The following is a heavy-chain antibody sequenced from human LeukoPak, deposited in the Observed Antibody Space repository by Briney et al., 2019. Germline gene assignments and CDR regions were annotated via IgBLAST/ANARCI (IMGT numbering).Heavy chain of an antibody. CDR3: AMTYYYDSSLHYFDY. CDR2: IKQDGSEK. D-gene: IGHD3-22*01. CDR1: GFTFSSRDW. Sequence: GGSLRLSCVASGFTFSSRDWMTWVRQAPGKGLEWVANIKQDGSEKNYVDSVKGRFTISRDNAKNSVDLQMNSLRVEDTAVYYCAMTYYYDSSLHYFDYWGQGTLVTVSS. V-gene: IGHV3-7*01. J-gene: IGHJ4*02.